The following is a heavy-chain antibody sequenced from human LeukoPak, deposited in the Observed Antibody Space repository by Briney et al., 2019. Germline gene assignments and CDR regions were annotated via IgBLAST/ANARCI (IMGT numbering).Heavy chain of an antibody. V-gene: IGHV3-74*01. CDR2: IESDGSST. CDR1: GFTFSRYW. CDR3: GREDRFGYNYAYGLDV. J-gene: IGHJ6*02. Sequence: PGGSLRLSCAGSGFTFSRYWMHWVRQVPEKGLVWVSRIESDGSSTNYADSVRGRFTISRDNAENTLYLQMNSLRAEDTAVYYSGREDRFGYNYAYGLDVWGQGTTVTVSS. D-gene: IGHD5-18*01.